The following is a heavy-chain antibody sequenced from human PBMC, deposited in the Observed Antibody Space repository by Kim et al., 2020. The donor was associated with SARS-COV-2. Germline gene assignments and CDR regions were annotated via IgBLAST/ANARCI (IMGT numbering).Heavy chain of an antibody. CDR3: ARDRGSHDYYGMDV. Sequence: GGSLRLSCAASGFTFNSYGMHWVRQAPGKGLEWVAVIWYDGSNKYYADSVKGRFTISRDNSKNTLYLQMNSLRAEDTAVYYCARDRGSHDYYGMDVWGQGTTVTVSS. V-gene: IGHV3-33*01. D-gene: IGHD2-15*01. CDR1: GFTFNSYG. CDR2: IWYDGSNK. J-gene: IGHJ6*02.